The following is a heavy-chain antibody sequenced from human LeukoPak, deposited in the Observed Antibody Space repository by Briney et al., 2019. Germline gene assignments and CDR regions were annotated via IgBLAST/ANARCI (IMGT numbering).Heavy chain of an antibody. D-gene: IGHD3-22*01. J-gene: IGHJ4*02. CDR2: IYTSGST. CDR1: GGSISSGSYC. V-gene: IGHV4-61*02. CDR3: ARAYYDSSGYYFLFDY. Sequence: TPSLTCTVSGGSISSGSYCWGSIRQPAGKGLEWIGRIYTSGSTNYNPSLKSRVAMSVDTSKKQFSLKLSSVTAADTAVYYCARAYYDSSGYYFLFDYWGQGTLVTVSS.